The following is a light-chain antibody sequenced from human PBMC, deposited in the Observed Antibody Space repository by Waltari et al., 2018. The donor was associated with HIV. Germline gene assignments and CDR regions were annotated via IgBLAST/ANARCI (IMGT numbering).Light chain of an antibody. CDR3: QQYNNWPLA. CDR1: QSVSTN. CDR2: GAS. V-gene: IGKV3-15*01. J-gene: IGKJ4*01. Sequence: EIMMTQSPATLSVSPGARATFSCRAIQSVSTNLAWYQQKPGQAPRLLIYGASTRATGIPARFSGSGSGTDFTLTISSLQSEDSVTYYCQQYNNWPLAFGGGTKVEIK.